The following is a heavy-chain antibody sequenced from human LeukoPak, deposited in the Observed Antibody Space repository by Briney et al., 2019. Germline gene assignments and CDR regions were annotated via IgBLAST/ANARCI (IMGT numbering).Heavy chain of an antibody. J-gene: IGHJ5*02. Sequence: PSQTLSLTCTVSGGSISSGDYYWSWIRQPPGKGLEWIGYIYYSGSTNYNPSLKSRVTISVDTSKNQFSLKLSSVTAADTAVYYCASSGQVSRRLWEAAAAYNWFDPWGQGTLVTVSS. CDR2: IYYSGST. CDR1: GGSISSGDYY. V-gene: IGHV4-30-4*01. D-gene: IGHD6-13*01. CDR3: ASSGQVSRRLWEAAAAYNWFDP.